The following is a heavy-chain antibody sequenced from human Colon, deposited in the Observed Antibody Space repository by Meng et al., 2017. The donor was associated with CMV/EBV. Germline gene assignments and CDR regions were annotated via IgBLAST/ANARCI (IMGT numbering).Heavy chain of an antibody. V-gene: IGHV4-39*07. Sequence: QLQLPESGPGLVKPSETLSLTCTVSGGSFINNSYFWGWIRQPPGKGLEYIGSVYHSGSTYYNPSLKSRVTISVDTSKNQFSLKLSSVTAADTAMYYCARVVLNFFDHWGQGTLVTVSS. CDR3: ARVVLNFFDH. CDR2: VYHSGST. CDR1: GGSFINNSYF. J-gene: IGHJ4*02.